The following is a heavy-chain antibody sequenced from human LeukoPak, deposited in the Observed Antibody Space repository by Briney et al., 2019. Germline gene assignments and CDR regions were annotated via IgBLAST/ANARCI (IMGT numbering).Heavy chain of an antibody. CDR3: ARGITIFGVVNDAFDI. CDR1: GFTFSSYW. Sequence: PGGSLRLSCAASGFTFSSYWMHWVRQAPGKGLVWVSRVDSDGSSTTYAGSVMGRFTISRDNAKSTLYLQMNSLRAEDTAVYYCARGITIFGVVNDAFDIWGQGTMVTVSS. CDR2: VDSDGSST. V-gene: IGHV3-74*01. J-gene: IGHJ3*02. D-gene: IGHD3-3*01.